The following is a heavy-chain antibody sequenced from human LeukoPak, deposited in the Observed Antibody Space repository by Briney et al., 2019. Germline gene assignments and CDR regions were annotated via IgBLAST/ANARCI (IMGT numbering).Heavy chain of an antibody. Sequence: GASVKVSCKASGYTFTSYGISWVRQAPGQGLEWMGWISAYNGNTNYAQKIQGRVTMTTDTSTSTAYMELRSLRSDDTAVYYCARIQGRMIAPYGMDVWGQGTTVTVSS. CDR3: ARIQGRMIAPYGMDV. V-gene: IGHV1-18*01. CDR2: ISAYNGNT. D-gene: IGHD2-21*01. J-gene: IGHJ6*02. CDR1: GYTFTSYG.